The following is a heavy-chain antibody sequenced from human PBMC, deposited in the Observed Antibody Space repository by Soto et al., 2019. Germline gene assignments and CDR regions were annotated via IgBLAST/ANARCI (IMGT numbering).Heavy chain of an antibody. V-gene: IGHV3-21*01. Sequence: GGSLRLSCAASGFTFSTYSMNWVRQAPGKGLEWVSAISSSSSYTYYADSLRGRFSISRDNAKNSLYLQMNSLSAEDTAVYYCARDLGVVVVPPTFDYWGQGILVTVSS. CDR1: GFTFSTYS. J-gene: IGHJ4*02. D-gene: IGHD2-2*01. CDR2: ISSSSSYT. CDR3: ARDLGVVVVPPTFDY.